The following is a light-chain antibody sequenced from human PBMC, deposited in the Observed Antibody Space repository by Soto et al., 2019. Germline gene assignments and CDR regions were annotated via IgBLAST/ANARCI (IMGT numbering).Light chain of an antibody. CDR2: AAS. CDR1: QGIRND. J-gene: IGKJ1*01. CDR3: LQDYNYPWT. V-gene: IGKV1-6*01. Sequence: AIQMTQSPSSLSASVGGRVTITCRASQGIRNDLGWYQQKPGKAPRLLIYAASSLQSGVPSRFSGSGAGTDFTLTISSLQPEDFETYYCLQDYNYPWTFGQGTKVEIK.